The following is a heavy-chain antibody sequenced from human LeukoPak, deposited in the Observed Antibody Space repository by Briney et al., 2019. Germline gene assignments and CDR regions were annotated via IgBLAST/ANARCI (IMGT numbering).Heavy chain of an antibody. V-gene: IGHV3-74*01. D-gene: IGHD5-24*01. CDR1: GFTFSNYW. CDR3: ARDRGDGYTASDY. CDR2: IDRDGSNT. J-gene: IGHJ4*02. Sequence: GGSLRLSCAASGFTFSNYWMHWVRQVPGKGLVWVSQIDRDGSNTFYADSVKGRFTISRDNVKNTLYLQMNSLRVEDTAVYYCARDRGDGYTASDYWGQGTLVTVSS.